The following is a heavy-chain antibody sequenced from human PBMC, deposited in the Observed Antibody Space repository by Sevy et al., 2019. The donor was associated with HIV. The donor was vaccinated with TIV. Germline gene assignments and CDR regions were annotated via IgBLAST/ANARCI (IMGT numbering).Heavy chain of an antibody. D-gene: IGHD6-19*01. Sequence: SETLSLTCTVSGGSISSYYWNWIRQSPGKGLEWIGDIYYSGSTTYNPSLRSRVTMSVDMSRKQFSPRLASVTAADTAMFYCARGLKIGSGFDYWGQGILVTVSS. CDR2: IYYSGST. V-gene: IGHV4-59*01. J-gene: IGHJ4*02. CDR3: ARGLKIGSGFDY. CDR1: GGSISSYY.